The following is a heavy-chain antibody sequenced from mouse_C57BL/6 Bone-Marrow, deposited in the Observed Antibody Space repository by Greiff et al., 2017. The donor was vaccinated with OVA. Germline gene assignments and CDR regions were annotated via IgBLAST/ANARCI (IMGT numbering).Heavy chain of an antibody. V-gene: IGHV1-19*01. CDR1: GYTFTDYY. D-gene: IGHD3-2*02. Sequence: EVQLQQSGPVLVKPGASVKMSCKASGYTFTDYYMNWVKQSHGKSLEWIGVINPYNGGTSYNQKFKGKATLTVDKSSSTAYMELNSLTSEDSAVYYCARNRQLRLTYYAMDYWGQGTSVTVSS. CDR3: ARNRQLRLTYYAMDY. CDR2: INPYNGGT. J-gene: IGHJ4*01.